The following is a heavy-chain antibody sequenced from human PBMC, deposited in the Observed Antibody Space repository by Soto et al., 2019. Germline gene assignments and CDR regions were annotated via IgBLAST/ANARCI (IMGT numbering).Heavy chain of an antibody. V-gene: IGHV3-66*01. J-gene: IGHJ6*02. CDR2: IFYGGST. CDR1: GFTVSTNY. CDR3: ATTGMGVTFYYYYYGMDV. Sequence: GGSLRLSCAASGFTVSTNYMTWVRLAPGKGLEWVSVIFYGGSTYYADSVKGRFTISRDNSKNTLYLQMNSLRAEDTAVYYCATTGMGVTFYYYYYGMDVWGQGTTVTVSS. D-gene: IGHD1-26*01.